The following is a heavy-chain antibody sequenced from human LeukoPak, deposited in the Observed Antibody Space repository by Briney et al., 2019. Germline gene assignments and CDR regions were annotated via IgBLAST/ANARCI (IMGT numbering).Heavy chain of an antibody. D-gene: IGHD3-22*01. CDR2: ISYNGSNK. J-gene: IGHJ4*02. CDR1: GFTFSSYG. Sequence: GGSLRLSCAASGFTFSSYGMHWVRQAPGKGLEWVAVISYNGSNKYYADSVKGRFTISRDNSKNTLYLQMNSLRAEDTAVYYCAKSGYYYDAMDYGGQGTLVTVSS. CDR3: AKSGYYYDAMDY. V-gene: IGHV3-30*18.